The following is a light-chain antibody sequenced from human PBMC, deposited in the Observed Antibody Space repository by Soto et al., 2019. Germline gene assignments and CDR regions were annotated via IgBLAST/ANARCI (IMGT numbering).Light chain of an antibody. CDR3: QQYSTYLT. V-gene: IGKV1-5*01. CDR1: QSVNNW. CDR2: DAS. J-gene: IGKJ1*01. Sequence: DLQMTQSPSTVSASVGDTVSIKCRASQSVNNWLAWYQLQPGKAPKLLIYDASTLGSGVPSRFSGSESGTEFTLTIRRLQPDDFATYFCQQYSTYLTFGQGTKVDIK.